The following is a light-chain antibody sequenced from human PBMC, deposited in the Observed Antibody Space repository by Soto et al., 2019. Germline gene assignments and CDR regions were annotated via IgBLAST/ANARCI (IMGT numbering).Light chain of an antibody. Sequence: HSVLTQPASVSGAPGQSITISCTGTNSDVNYVSWHQQHPGKAPKLMIYEVINRSSGVSTRFSGSKSGNTASLTISGLQAEDEADYYCSSSKSSNTFVLGTGTKV. CDR3: SSSKSSNTFV. CDR2: EVI. V-gene: IGLV2-14*01. J-gene: IGLJ1*01. CDR1: NSDVNY.